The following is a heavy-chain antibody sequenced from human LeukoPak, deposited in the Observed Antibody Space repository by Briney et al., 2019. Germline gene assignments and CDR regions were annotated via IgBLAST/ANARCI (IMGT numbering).Heavy chain of an antibody. Sequence: GGSLRLSCAASGFTLRTSWMSWVRQAPGKGLEWVANIDQDGSADYYADSVKGRFTISRDNGKNSLYLQMSNLRAEDTAVYFCARGGVPFAECAYWGRETLVTVSS. CDR1: GFTLRTSW. V-gene: IGHV3-7*04. CDR3: ARGGVPFAECAY. J-gene: IGHJ4*02. CDR2: IDQDGSAD. D-gene: IGHD2-8*02.